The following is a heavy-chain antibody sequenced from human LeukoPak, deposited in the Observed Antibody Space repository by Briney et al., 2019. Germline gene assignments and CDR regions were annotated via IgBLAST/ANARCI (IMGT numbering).Heavy chain of an antibody. D-gene: IGHD5-24*01. CDR2: ISASGDTT. J-gene: IGHJ4*02. CDR3: ARDQPVQMGLFDY. Sequence: PGGSLRLSCAASGFIFSNYAMDWVRQAPGKGLEWVSVISASGDTTYYADSVKGRFTISRDNSKNTLYLQINSLRAEDTAVYYCARDQPVQMGLFDYWGQGTLVTVSS. V-gene: IGHV3-23*01. CDR1: GFIFSNYA.